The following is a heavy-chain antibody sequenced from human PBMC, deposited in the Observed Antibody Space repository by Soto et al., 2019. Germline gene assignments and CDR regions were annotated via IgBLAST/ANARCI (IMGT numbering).Heavy chain of an antibody. D-gene: IGHD6-6*01. CDR1: GFTFSSYG. Sequence: GGSLRLSCAASGFTFSSYGMHWVRQAPGKGLEWVAVIWYDGSNKYYADSAKGRFTISRDNSKNTLYLQMNSLRAEDTAVYYCARDQSGMEHSYYFDYWGQGTLVTVSS. CDR3: ARDQSGMEHSYYFDY. CDR2: IWYDGSNK. V-gene: IGHV3-33*01. J-gene: IGHJ4*02.